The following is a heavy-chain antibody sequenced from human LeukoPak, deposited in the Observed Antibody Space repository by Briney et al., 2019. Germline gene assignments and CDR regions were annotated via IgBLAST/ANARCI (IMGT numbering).Heavy chain of an antibody. CDR3: ARFVVVTAIRGYFQH. CDR1: GDSISSYY. D-gene: IGHD2-21*02. Sequence: PSETLSLTCTVSGDSISSYYWSWIRQPPGKGLEWIGYIYYSGSTNYNPSLKSRVTISVDTSKNQFSLKLSSVTAADTAVYYCARFVVVTAIRGYFQHWGQGTLVTVSS. CDR2: IYYSGST. V-gene: IGHV4-59*01. J-gene: IGHJ1*01.